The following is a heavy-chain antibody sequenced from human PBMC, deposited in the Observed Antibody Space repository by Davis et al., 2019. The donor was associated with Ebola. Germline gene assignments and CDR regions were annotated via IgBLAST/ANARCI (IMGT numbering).Heavy chain of an antibody. V-gene: IGHV3-30*03. D-gene: IGHD3-3*01. J-gene: IGHJ4*02. CDR3: ARAVFHEVLDY. CDR2: ISYDGSNY. CDR1: GFTFSSYG. Sequence: PGGSLRLSCAASGFTFSSYGMHWVRQAPGKGLEWVAVISYDGSNYYYADSVKGRFTISRDNSKNTLYLQMNSLTADDTAVYYCARAVFHEVLDYWGQGTPVTVSS.